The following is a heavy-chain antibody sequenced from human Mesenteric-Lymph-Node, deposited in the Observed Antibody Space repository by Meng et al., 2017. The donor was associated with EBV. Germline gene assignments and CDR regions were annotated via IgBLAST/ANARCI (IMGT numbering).Heavy chain of an antibody. Sequence: QVQLVQSGPEVKQPGASVKISCKASGYTFNNYDIEWVRQTPGQGLEWMGWISGYNGNTKYAQNVQGRVTLTSDTSTSTAYMELRSLTSDDTAVYYCAKNRGGQQKPDLDYWGQGTLVTVSS. CDR2: ISGYNGNT. V-gene: IGHV1-18*01. CDR3: AKNRGGQQKPDLDY. CDR1: GYTFNNYD. D-gene: IGHD2/OR15-2a*01. J-gene: IGHJ4*02.